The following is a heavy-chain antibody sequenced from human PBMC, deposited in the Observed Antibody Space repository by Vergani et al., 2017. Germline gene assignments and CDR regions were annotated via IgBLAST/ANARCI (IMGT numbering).Heavy chain of an antibody. CDR1: GFTFSNAW. Sequence: EVQLVESGGGLVKPGGSLRLSCAASGFTFSNAWMSWVRQAPGKGLEWVGRVKTKTDGGTTDYAAPVKGRFTISRHDSKNTLYLQMNSLKTEDTAVYYCARDDYGDPFDYWGQGTLVTVSS. D-gene: IGHD4-17*01. CDR2: VKTKTDGGTT. J-gene: IGHJ4*02. V-gene: IGHV3-15*01. CDR3: ARDDYGDPFDY.